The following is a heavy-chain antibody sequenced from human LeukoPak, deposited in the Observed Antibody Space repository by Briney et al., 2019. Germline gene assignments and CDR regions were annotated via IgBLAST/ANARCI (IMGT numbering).Heavy chain of an antibody. CDR3: TRHSSHYDSSGCYSY. D-gene: IGHD3-22*01. CDR1: GLTLSGSE. Sequence: GGSLRLSLAAAGLTLSGSEMPGVRQASRKGLEWVGGIRGNANSYASAYSASGKGRLTISRDDSKNTSYLQMNSLKTEDTAVYFCTRHSSHYDSSGCYSYWDQGTLVTVST. V-gene: IGHV3-73*01. J-gene: IGHJ4*02. CDR2: IRGNANSYAS.